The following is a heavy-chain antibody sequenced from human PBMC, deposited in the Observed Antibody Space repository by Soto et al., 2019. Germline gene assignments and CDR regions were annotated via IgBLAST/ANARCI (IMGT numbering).Heavy chain of an antibody. J-gene: IGHJ4*01. D-gene: IGHD1-26*01. CDR3: ARGEQYSGSIFDY. Sequence: PSQPLSLTCAVTGDSVSSNSAGWSWVRQSPSRGLEWLGRTYYRSKWYYEYAVSVRGRITINPDTSKNQYSLQLNSVTPEDTAVYFCARGEQYSGSIFDYWGQETLVTVSA. CDR1: GDSVSSNSAG. CDR2: TYYRSKWYY. V-gene: IGHV6-1*01.